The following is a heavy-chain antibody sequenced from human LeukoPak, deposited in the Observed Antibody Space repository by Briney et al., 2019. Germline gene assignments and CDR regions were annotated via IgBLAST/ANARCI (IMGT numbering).Heavy chain of an antibody. CDR1: GFTFSSYE. CDR2: ISSSDNTI. D-gene: IGHD1-1*01. J-gene: IGHJ4*02. CDR3: ARDINWLGGY. Sequence: GGSLRLSCAASGFTFSSYEMNWVRQAPGKGLEWVSYISSSDNTIYYADSVKGRFTISRDNAKNSLYLQMNSLRAEDTAVYYCARDINWLGGYWGQGTLVTVSS. V-gene: IGHV3-48*03.